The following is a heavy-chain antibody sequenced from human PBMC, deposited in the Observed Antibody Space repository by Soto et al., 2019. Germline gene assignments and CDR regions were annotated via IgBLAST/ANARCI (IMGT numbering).Heavy chain of an antibody. J-gene: IGHJ4*02. CDR3: ARDPRLYTSSWHFDY. V-gene: IGHV3-30*03. D-gene: IGHD6-13*01. Sequence: QVQLVESGGGVVQPGRSLRLSCAASGFTFSSYGMHWVRQAPGKGLEWVAVISYDGSNKYYADSVKGRFTISRDNAKNSLYLQMHSLRAEDTAVYYCARDPRLYTSSWHFDYWGQGTLVTVSS. CDR1: GFTFSSYG. CDR2: ISYDGSNK.